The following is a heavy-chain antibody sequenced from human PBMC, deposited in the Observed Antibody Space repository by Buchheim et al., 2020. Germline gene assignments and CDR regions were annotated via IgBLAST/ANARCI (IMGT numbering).Heavy chain of an antibody. J-gene: IGHJ4*02. CDR2: IYYSGST. Sequence: QLQLQESGSGLVKPSQTLSLTCAVSGGSISSGGYSWSWIRQPPGKGLEWIGYIYYSGSTKYNPSLKSRVTISVDTSKNQVSLKLSSVTAADTAVYYCARSIMGSYLTYFDYWGQGTL. CDR3: ARSIMGSYLTYFDY. CDR1: GGSISSGGYS. V-gene: IGHV4-61*08. D-gene: IGHD3-16*02.